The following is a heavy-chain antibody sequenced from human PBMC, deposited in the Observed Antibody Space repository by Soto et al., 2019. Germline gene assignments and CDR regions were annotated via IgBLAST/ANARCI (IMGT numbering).Heavy chain of an antibody. V-gene: IGHV1-2*02. CDR3: ARDDGLGYYYYGMDV. CDR1: GYTFTGYY. Sequence: ASVKVSCKASGYTFTGYYMHWVRQAPGQGLEWMGWINPNSGGTNYAQKFQGRVTMTRDTSISTDYMELSRLRSDDTAVYYCARDDGLGYYYYGMDVWGQGTTVTVSS. CDR2: INPNSGGT. J-gene: IGHJ6*02. D-gene: IGHD6-19*01.